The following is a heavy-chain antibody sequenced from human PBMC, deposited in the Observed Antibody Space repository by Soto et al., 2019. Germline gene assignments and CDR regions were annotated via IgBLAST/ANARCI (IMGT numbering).Heavy chain of an antibody. Sequence: GSLRLSCAASVFTFSDYYMSWIRQAPGKGLEWVSAISGSGGSTYYADSVKGRFTISRDNSKNTLYLQMNSLRAEDTAVYYCAKDSGPRLPQKEGIWGQGTMVTVSS. J-gene: IGHJ3*02. CDR3: AKDSGPRLPQKEGI. V-gene: IGHV3-23*01. D-gene: IGHD4-17*01. CDR1: VFTFSDYY. CDR2: ISGSGGST.